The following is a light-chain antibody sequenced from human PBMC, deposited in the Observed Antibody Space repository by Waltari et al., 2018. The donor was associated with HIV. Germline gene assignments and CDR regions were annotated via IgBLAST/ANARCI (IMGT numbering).Light chain of an antibody. CDR3: QQYFSLPAT. V-gene: IGKV4-1*01. Sequence: DIVMTQSPDSLAVSPGGRATINCRSSRSLLHSSKNKNDLAWYQQKPGPPPKLLIYWASTRQSGVPERFSGSGSGTDFTLTISSLQAEDAAVYYCQQYFSLPATFGQGTKVEIK. CDR1: RSLLHSSKNKND. J-gene: IGKJ1*01. CDR2: WAS.